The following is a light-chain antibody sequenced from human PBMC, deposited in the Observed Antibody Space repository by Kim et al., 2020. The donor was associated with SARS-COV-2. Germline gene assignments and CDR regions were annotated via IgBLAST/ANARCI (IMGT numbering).Light chain of an antibody. J-gene: IGLJ2*01. CDR3: QAWNGNAVF. V-gene: IGLV3-21*04. CDR1: IVGGNS. CDR2: SDT. Sequence: VAPGETARITCGGNIVGGNSVHWYRPRPGQTPVVVMYSDTHRPSDIPERFSGSTSGNTATLTISSVEAGDEADYSCQAWNGNAVFFGGGTQLTVL.